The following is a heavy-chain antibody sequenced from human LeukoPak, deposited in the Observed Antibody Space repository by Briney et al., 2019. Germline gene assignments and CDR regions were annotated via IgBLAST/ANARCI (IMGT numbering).Heavy chain of an antibody. Sequence: ASVKVSCKASGYDFTSYAMHWVRQTPGQRLEWMGWINAGNGNTKYSQKFQYRVTVTRDTSTSTAYMELSSLRSEDTAVYYCAAAEVIVGADNFDYWGQGTLVTVSS. J-gene: IGHJ4*02. V-gene: IGHV1-3*01. CDR3: AAAEVIVGADNFDY. CDR1: GYDFTSYA. CDR2: INAGNGNT. D-gene: IGHD1-26*01.